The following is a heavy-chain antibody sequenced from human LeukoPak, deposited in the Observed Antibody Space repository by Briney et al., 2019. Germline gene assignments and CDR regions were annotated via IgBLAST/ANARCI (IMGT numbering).Heavy chain of an antibody. V-gene: IGHV4-39*07. J-gene: IGHJ4*02. CDR1: GGSISSSSYY. Sequence: SETLSLTCTVSGGSISSSSYYWGWIRQPPGKGLEWIGSIYYSGSTYYNPSLKSRVTISGDMSNNQLSLRLNSVTAADTAVYYCARAGGSYPGGFDYWGQGTLVTVSS. CDR2: IYYSGST. D-gene: IGHD1-26*01. CDR3: ARAGGSYPGGFDY.